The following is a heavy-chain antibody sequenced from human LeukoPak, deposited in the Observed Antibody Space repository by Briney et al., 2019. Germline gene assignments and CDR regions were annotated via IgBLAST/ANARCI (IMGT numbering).Heavy chain of an antibody. CDR2: ISYDGSNK. J-gene: IGHJ4*02. Sequence: GGSLRLSCAASGFTFSSYAMHWVRQAPGKGLEGVAVISYDGSNKYYADSVKGRFTISRDNSKNTLYLQMNSLRAEDTAVYYCARDSSSADFDYWGQGPLVTVSS. D-gene: IGHD6-6*01. V-gene: IGHV3-30-3*01. CDR1: GFTFSSYA. CDR3: ARDSSSADFDY.